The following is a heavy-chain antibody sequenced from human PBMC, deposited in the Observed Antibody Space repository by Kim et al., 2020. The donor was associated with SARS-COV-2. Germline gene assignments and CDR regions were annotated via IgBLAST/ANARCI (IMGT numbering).Heavy chain of an antibody. D-gene: IGHD5-12*01. CDR1: GFTFSSYW. CDR3: AKEGGYSGYEFSYYAMDV. CDR2: INSDGSST. V-gene: IGHV3-74*01. Sequence: GGSLRLSCAASGFTFSSYWMHWVRQAPGKGLVWVSRINSDGSSTSYADSVKGRFTISRDNAKNTLYLQMNSLRAEDTAVYYCAKEGGYSGYEFSYYAMDVWGQETTVTGSS. J-gene: IGHJ6*02.